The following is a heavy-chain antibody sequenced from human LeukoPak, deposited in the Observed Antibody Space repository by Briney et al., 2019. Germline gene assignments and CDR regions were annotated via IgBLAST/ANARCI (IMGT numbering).Heavy chain of an antibody. J-gene: IGHJ4*02. V-gene: IGHV1-8*03. Sequence: ASVKVSCKASGYTFTSYYMHWVRQATGQGLEWMGWMNPNSGNTGYAQKFQGRVTITRNTSISTAYMELSSLRSEDTAVYYCARGLGWELDFDYWGQGTLVTVSS. CDR3: ARGLGWELDFDY. D-gene: IGHD4-23*01. CDR2: MNPNSGNT. CDR1: GYTFTSYY.